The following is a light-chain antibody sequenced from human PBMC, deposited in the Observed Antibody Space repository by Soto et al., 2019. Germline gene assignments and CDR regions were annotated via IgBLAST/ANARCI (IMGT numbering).Light chain of an antibody. CDR3: QQYNNWPPLT. V-gene: IGKV3-15*01. CDR1: QSISSD. J-gene: IGKJ4*01. Sequence: DIVMTQSPATLSASPGERATLSCRASQSISSDLAWYQQKPGQAPRLLIYGASTMATGFPARFSGSGSGTEFTLTISSLQSEDFAVYYCQQYNNWPPLTLGGGTKVEIK. CDR2: GAS.